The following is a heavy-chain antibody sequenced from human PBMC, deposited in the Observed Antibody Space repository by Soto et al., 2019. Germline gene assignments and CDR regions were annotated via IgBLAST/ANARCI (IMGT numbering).Heavy chain of an antibody. J-gene: IGHJ5*01. CDR1: GGSTSSGGYY. V-gene: IGHV4-31*02. CDR3: ARVPPGASWFDS. CDR2: IYYSGST. Sequence: SETLSLTWTVSGGSTSSGGYYWSWIRQHPGKGLEWIGYIYYSGSTYYNPSLKSRVTISVDTSKNQFSLKLSSVTAADTAVYYCARVPPGASWFDSWGQGTLVTVSS. D-gene: IGHD3-10*01.